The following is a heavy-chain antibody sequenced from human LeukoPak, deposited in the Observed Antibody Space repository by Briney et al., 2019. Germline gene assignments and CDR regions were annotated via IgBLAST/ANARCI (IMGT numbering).Heavy chain of an antibody. V-gene: IGHV4-39*07. J-gene: IGHJ4*02. D-gene: IGHD1-20*01. CDR1: GGSISSSSFF. CDR2: IYYSGTT. CDR3: ARVDNWNEGYYFDY. Sequence: SETLSLTCTVSGGSISSSSFFWGWIRQPPGKGLEWIGSIYYSGTTYYNPSLRSRVTISVHTSKNQFSLKLSSVTAADTAVYYCARVDNWNEGYYFDYWGQGTLVTVSS.